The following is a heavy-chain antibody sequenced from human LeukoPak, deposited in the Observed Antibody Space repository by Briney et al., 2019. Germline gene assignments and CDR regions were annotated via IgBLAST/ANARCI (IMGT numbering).Heavy chain of an antibody. CDR2: IYHSGST. CDR1: GYSISSGYY. V-gene: IGHV4-38-2*02. Sequence: SETLSLTCTVSGYSISSGYYWGWIRQPPGKGLEWIGSIYHSGSTNYNPSLKSRVTISVDTSKNQFSLKLSSVTAADTAVYYCARDLVWFGSLDVWGKGTTVTVSS. D-gene: IGHD3-10*01. J-gene: IGHJ6*04. CDR3: ARDLVWFGSLDV.